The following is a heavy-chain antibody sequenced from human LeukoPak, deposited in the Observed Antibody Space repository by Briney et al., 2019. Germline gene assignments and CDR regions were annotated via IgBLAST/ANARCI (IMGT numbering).Heavy chain of an antibody. CDR2: IYPGDSDT. J-gene: IGHJ4*02. CDR1: GYSFTSYW. D-gene: IGHD6-13*01. V-gene: IGHV5-51*01. Sequence: GESLKISCKGSGYSFTSYWVGWVRQMPGKGLEWMGIIYPGDSDTRYSPSFQGQVTISADKSISTAYLQWSSLKASDTAMYYCASTNIAAAGTFPSFQLDHWGQGTLVTVSS. CDR3: ASTNIAAAGTFPSFQLDH.